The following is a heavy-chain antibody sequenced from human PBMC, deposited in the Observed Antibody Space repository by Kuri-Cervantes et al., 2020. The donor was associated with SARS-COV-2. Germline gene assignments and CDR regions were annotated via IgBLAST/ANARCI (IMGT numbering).Heavy chain of an antibody. CDR2: IYYSGST. Sequence: SETLSLTCTVSGGSISSHYWSWIRQPPGKGLEWIGYIYYSGSTNYNPSLKSRVTISVDTSKNQFSLKLGSVTAADTAVYYCARRAGYYYFDYWGQGTLVTVSS. J-gene: IGHJ4*02. D-gene: IGHD3-9*01. CDR3: ARRAGYYYFDY. CDR1: GGSISSHY. V-gene: IGHV4-59*08.